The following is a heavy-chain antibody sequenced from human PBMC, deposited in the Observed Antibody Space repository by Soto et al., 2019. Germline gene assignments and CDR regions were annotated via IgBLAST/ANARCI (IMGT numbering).Heavy chain of an antibody. CDR3: ARSLRLGTVGTSHRFSHYGMDV. V-gene: IGHV1-2*04. J-gene: IGHJ6*02. CDR2: LNPNSGGT. Sequence: GSSVKVSCKASGYTFTSYYIHWVRQAPGQGLECMGWLNPNSGGTNYAQKFQGWVTMTRDTSISTAYMELSRLRSADTAVYYCARSLRLGTVGTSHRFSHYGMDVWGQATRVTVSS. CDR1: GYTFTSYY. D-gene: IGHD1-7*01.